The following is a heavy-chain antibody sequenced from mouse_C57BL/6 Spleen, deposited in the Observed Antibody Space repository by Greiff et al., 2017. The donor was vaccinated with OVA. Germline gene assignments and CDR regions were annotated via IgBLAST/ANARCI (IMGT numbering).Heavy chain of an antibody. V-gene: IGHV1-55*01. CDR3: ARWDLLNYYAMDY. CDR1: GYTFPSYW. D-gene: IGHD2-1*01. CDR2: IYPGSGST. Sequence: VQLQQPGAELVKPGASVKMSCKASGYTFPSYWITWVKQRPGQGLEWIGDIYPGSGSTNYNEKFKSKATLTVDTSSSTAYMQLSSLTSEDSAVYYCARWDLLNYYAMDYWGQGTSVTVSA. J-gene: IGHJ4*01.